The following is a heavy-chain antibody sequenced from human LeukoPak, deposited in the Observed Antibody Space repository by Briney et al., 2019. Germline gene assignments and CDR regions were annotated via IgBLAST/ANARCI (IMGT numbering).Heavy chain of an antibody. D-gene: IGHD3-10*01. J-gene: IGHJ4*02. Sequence: GGSLRFSCAASGFTFSSYSMNWVRQAPGKGLGWVSSISSSSSYIYYADSVKGRFTISRDNAKNSLYLQMNSLRAEDTAVYYCARDLNYYGSGSSTDYWGQGTLVTVSS. CDR2: ISSSSSYI. V-gene: IGHV3-21*01. CDR3: ARDLNYYGSGSSTDY. CDR1: GFTFSSYS.